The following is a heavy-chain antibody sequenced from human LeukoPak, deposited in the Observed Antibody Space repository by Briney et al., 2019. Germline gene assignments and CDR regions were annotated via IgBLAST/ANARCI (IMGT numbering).Heavy chain of an antibody. D-gene: IGHD3-16*02. V-gene: IGHV3-23*01. CDR1: GFTCSTYV. CDR3: ARLSSFAFDI. J-gene: IGHJ3*02. CDR2: ILHNGDST. Sequence: PGGSLRLSCAASGFTCSTYVMSWVRQAPGKGLEWLSLILHNGDSTYYADSVKGRSTISRDNSKNTLYLQMNSLRAEDTAVYYCARLSSFAFDIWGQGTMVTVSS.